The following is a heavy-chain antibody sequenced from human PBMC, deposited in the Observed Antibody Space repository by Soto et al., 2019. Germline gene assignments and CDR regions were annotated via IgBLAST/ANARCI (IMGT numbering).Heavy chain of an antibody. CDR1: GYSISSGYY. CDR3: ARVKSGSSPPYGMDV. Sequence: PSETLSLTCAVSGYSISSGYYWGWIRQPPGKGLEWIGSIYHSGSTYYNPSLKSRVTISVDTSKNQFSLKLSSVTAADTAVYYCARVKSGSSPPYGMDVWGQGTTVTVSS. D-gene: IGHD6-6*01. V-gene: IGHV4-38-2*01. J-gene: IGHJ6*02. CDR2: IYHSGST.